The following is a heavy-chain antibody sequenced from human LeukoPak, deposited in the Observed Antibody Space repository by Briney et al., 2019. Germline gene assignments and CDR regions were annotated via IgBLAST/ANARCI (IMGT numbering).Heavy chain of an antibody. D-gene: IGHD2-21*01. CDR1: GYSFTSYW. Sequence: PGESLQISCKGSGYSFTSYWIGWVRQLPGKGLDWMGIIYPGDSDTRYSPSFQGQVTVSADKSISTAYLQWSSLKASDTAMYYCARSIGGWNYYYGMDVWGQGTTVTVSS. CDR2: IYPGDSDT. J-gene: IGHJ6*02. CDR3: ARSIGGWNYYYGMDV. V-gene: IGHV5-51*01.